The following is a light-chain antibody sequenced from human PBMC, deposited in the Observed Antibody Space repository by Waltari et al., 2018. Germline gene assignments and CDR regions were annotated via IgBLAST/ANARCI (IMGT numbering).Light chain of an antibody. CDR2: KAS. Sequence: DIQMTQSPSTLSASVGDRVTIACRASQSISSWLAWYQQKPGKAPKLLMYKASTLESGIPSTYAGNGLGTESTLTIGTLQPDEFATEYGQHYNTYSRSVSFGQGTRRE. J-gene: IGKJ5*01. CDR3: QHYNTYSRSVS. V-gene: IGKV1-5*03. CDR1: QSISSW.